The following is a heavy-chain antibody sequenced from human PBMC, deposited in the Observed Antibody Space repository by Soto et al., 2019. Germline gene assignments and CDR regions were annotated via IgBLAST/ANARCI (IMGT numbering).Heavy chain of an antibody. CDR1: GFTFSSYA. D-gene: IGHD3-22*01. CDR2: ISGSGGST. Sequence: PGGSLRLSCAASGFTFSSYAMSWVRQAPGKGLEWVSAISGSGGSTYYADSVKGRFTISRDNSKNTLYLQMNSLRAEDTAVYYCAKDNYYDSSGYYPFDYWGQGTLVTVSS. J-gene: IGHJ4*02. CDR3: AKDNYYDSSGYYPFDY. V-gene: IGHV3-23*01.